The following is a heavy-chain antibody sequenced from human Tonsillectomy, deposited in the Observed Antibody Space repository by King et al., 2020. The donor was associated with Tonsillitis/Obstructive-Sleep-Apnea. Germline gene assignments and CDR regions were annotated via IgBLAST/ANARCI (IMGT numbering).Heavy chain of an antibody. J-gene: IGHJ6*03. CDR1: GFTFSSYA. V-gene: IGHV3-23*04. D-gene: IGHD6-13*01. Sequence: EVQLVESGGGLVQPGGSLRLSCAASGFTFSSYAMSWVRQAPGKGLEWVSSLSNIGGSTYYADSVKGRFTISRDNSKNTLYLQMNSLRAEDTAVYYCAKGGAYTSSWEDEYYYMDVWGKGTTVTVSS. CDR2: LSNIGGST. CDR3: AKGGAYTSSWEDEYYYMDV.